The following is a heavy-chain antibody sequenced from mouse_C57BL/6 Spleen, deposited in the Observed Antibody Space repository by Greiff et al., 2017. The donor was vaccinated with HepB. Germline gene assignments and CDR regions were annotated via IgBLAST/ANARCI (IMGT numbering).Heavy chain of an antibody. CDR1: GYTFTSYW. D-gene: IGHD1-1*01. CDR2: INPSNGGT. J-gene: IGHJ1*03. Sequence: VQLQQPGTELVKPGASVKLSCKASGYTFTSYWMHWVKQRPVQGLEWIGNINPSNGGTNYNEKFKSKATLTVDKSSSTAYMQLSSLTSEDSAVYYCALYYYGSSFWYFDVWGTGTTVTVSS. CDR3: ALYYYGSSFWYFDV. V-gene: IGHV1-53*01.